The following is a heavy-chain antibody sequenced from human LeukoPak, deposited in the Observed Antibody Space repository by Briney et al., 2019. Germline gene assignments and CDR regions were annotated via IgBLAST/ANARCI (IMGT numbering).Heavy chain of an antibody. D-gene: IGHD3-22*01. J-gene: IGHJ4*02. Sequence: SETLSLTCAVYGGSFSGYYWSWIRQPPGKGLEWIGEINHSGSTNYNPSLKSRVTISVDTSKNQFSLKLSFVTAADTAVYYCARGHYYDSSGYPPTDFDYWGQGTLVTVSS. CDR2: INHSGST. V-gene: IGHV4-34*01. CDR3: ARGHYYDSSGYPPTDFDY. CDR1: GGSFSGYY.